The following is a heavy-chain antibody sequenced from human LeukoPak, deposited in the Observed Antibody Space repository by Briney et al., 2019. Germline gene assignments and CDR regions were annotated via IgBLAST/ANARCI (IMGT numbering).Heavy chain of an antibody. J-gene: IGHJ5*02. CDR2: IIPIFGTA. Sequence: SVKVSCKASGGTFSSYAISWVRQAPGQGLEWMGGIIPIFGTANYAQKFQGRVTITADESTSTAYMELSSLRSEDTAVYYCANEVYATSVSGTGWFDPWGQGTLVTVSS. D-gene: IGHD2-8*01. CDR1: GGTFSSYA. CDR3: ANEVYATSVSGTGWFDP. V-gene: IGHV1-69*13.